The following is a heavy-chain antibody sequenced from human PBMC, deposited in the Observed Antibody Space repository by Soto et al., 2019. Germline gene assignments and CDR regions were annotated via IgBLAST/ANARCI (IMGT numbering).Heavy chain of an antibody. V-gene: IGHV3-30-3*01. J-gene: IGHJ6*02. Sequence: LRLSCAASGFTFSNYAVHWVRQAPGKGLEWVAVISYDGSDKYNANSVKGRFTISRDNSKNTLYLQMNSLRAEDTAVYYCARDTGPNGYNYYYFGMDVWGQGTTVTVSS. D-gene: IGHD5-18*01. CDR2: ISYDGSDK. CDR3: ARDTGPNGYNYYYFGMDV. CDR1: GFTFSNYA.